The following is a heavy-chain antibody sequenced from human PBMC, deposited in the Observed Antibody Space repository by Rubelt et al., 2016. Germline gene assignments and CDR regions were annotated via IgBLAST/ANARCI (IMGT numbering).Heavy chain of an antibody. Sequence: QVQLQQWGAGLLKTSATLSLTCAVSGGSISNYYWGWIRQPPGKGLEWIGNIYYSGSPNYNPSLERRVPISVDTSNNHFSLNLTSGTAADTAVYLCARDRHNYGPVDYWGQGILVTVSS. CDR3: ARDRHNYGPVDY. J-gene: IGHJ4*02. V-gene: IGHV4-34*11. D-gene: IGHD5-18*01. CDR1: GGSISNYY. CDR2: IYYSGSP.